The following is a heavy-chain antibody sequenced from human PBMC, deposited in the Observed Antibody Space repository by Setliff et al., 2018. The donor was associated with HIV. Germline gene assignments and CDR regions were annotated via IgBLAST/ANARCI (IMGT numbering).Heavy chain of an antibody. CDR1: GFTFSSYS. Sequence: PGGSLRLSCAASGFTFSSYSMNWVRQAPGKGLEWVSSISSSSSYIYYVDSVKGRFTISRDNAKNSLYLQMDSLRAEDTAVYYCARGAPTMLIVVVNLDYWGQGTLVTVSS. V-gene: IGHV3-21*01. J-gene: IGHJ4*02. D-gene: IGHD3-22*01. CDR2: ISSSSSYI. CDR3: ARGAPTMLIVVVNLDY.